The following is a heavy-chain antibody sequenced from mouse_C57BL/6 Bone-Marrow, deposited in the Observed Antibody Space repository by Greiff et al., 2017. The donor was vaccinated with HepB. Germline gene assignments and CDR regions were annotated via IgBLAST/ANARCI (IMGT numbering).Heavy chain of an antibody. Sequence: QVHVKQPGAELVKPGASVKMSCKASGYTFTSYWITWVKQRPGQGLEWIGDIYPGSGSTNYNEKFKSKATLTVDTSSSTAYMQLSSLTSEDSAVYYCARKGGTRAKDYWGQGTTLTVSS. CDR2: IYPGSGST. J-gene: IGHJ2*01. CDR3: ARKGGTRAKDY. CDR1: GYTFTSYW. V-gene: IGHV1-55*01.